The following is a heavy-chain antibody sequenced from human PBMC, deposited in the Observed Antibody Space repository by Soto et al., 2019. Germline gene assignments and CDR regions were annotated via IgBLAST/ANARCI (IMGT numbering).Heavy chain of an antibody. V-gene: IGHV4-34*01. Sequence: QVQLQQWGAGLLKPSETLSLTCAVYGGSFSGYYWSWIRQPPGKGLEWIGEINHSGSTNYNPSLKHRVTIPVDTPKNQFSRKLGSVAAADTAVYYCARGGGSVGVVVAANRFPDFDNWGQGTLVTVSS. CDR2: INHSGST. D-gene: IGHD2-15*01. J-gene: IGHJ4*02. CDR1: GGSFSGYY. CDR3: ARGGGSVGVVVAANRFPDFDN.